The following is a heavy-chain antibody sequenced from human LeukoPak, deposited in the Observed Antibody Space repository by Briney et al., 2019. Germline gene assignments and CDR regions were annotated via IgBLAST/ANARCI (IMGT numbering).Heavy chain of an antibody. J-gene: IGHJ4*02. V-gene: IGHV3-48*01. CDR1: GFTFSSYS. Sequence: GGSLRLSCAASGFTFSSYSMNWVRQAPGKGLEWVSYINSRSSTIYYADSVKGRFTISRDNSKNTLYLQMNSLRAEDTAVYYCAKDHEGEWELLPDRFDYWGQGTLVTVSS. CDR3: AKDHEGEWELLPDRFDY. D-gene: IGHD1-26*01. CDR2: INSRSSTI.